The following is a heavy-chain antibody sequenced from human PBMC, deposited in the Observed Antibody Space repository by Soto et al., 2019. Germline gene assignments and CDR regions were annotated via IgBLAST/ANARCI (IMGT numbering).Heavy chain of an antibody. CDR1: GGSISSYY. Sequence: QVQLQESGPGLVKPSETLSLTCTVSGGSISSYYWSWLRQPPGKGLEWIGYIYYSGITDYNPSLKRRVTISVDTSKCQCSMKLSSVTAADTDVYYCARGSGVYYFDYWGQGTLVTVSS. CDR3: ARGSGVYYFDY. CDR2: IYYSGIT. V-gene: IGHV4-59*01. J-gene: IGHJ4*02. D-gene: IGHD6-19*01.